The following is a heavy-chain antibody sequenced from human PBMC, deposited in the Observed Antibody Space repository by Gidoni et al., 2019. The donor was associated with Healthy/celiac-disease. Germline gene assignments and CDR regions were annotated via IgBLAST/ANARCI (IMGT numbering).Heavy chain of an antibody. CDR1: GGSIRSSSYY. D-gene: IGHD6-19*01. Sequence: QLQLQESGPGLVTPSETLSLTCTVSGGSIRSSSYYWGWIRPPPGKGLEWIGSIYYSGSTYYNPSLKSRVTISVDTSKNQFSLKLSSVTAADTAVYYCARPYSSGWYLHFQHWGQGTLVTVSS. CDR2: IYYSGST. J-gene: IGHJ1*01. V-gene: IGHV4-39*01. CDR3: ARPYSSGWYLHFQH.